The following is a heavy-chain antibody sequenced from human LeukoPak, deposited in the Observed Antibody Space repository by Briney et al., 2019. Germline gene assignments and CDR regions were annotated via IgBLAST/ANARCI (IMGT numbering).Heavy chain of an antibody. CDR3: ARGREQWPGARPLDY. D-gene: IGHD6-19*01. CDR1: GGXISSTNW. CDR2: IHHSGST. V-gene: IGHV4-4*02. J-gene: IGHJ4*02. Sequence: SGTLSLTCAVSGGXISSTNWWSWVRQPPGKGMEWTGEIHHSGSTNYNPSLKSRVTISVDTSKNQFSLKLSSVTAADTAVYYCARGREQWPGARPLDYWGQGILVTVSS.